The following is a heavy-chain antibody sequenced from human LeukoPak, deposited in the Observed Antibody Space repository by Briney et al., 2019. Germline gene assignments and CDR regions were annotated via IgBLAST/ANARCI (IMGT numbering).Heavy chain of an antibody. V-gene: IGHV3-48*03. D-gene: IGHD3-10*01. Sequence: GGSVRLSCAASGFTFTSLEMAWVRQAPGKGLEWLSYISGHGNAVFYADSVKGRFTISRDNAKNSVYLQMNGLRAEDTAIYFCAGALTMGYYFGYWGQGTLVTVSS. J-gene: IGHJ4*02. CDR2: ISGHGNAV. CDR1: GFTFTSLE. CDR3: AGALTMGYYFGY.